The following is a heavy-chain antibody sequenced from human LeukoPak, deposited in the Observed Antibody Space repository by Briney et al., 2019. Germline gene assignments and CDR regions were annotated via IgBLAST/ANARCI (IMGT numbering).Heavy chain of an antibody. J-gene: IGHJ4*02. CDR3: ARADYYGSGSYFFKD. CDR2: INPNSGGT. V-gene: IGHV1-2*02. D-gene: IGHD3-10*01. CDR1: GYTFTGYY. Sequence: ASVKVSCKASGYTFTGYYMHWVRQAPGQGLEWMGWINPNSGGTNYAQKFQGRVTITRNTSISTAYMELSSLRSEDTAVYYCARADYYGSGSYFFKDWGQGTLVTVSS.